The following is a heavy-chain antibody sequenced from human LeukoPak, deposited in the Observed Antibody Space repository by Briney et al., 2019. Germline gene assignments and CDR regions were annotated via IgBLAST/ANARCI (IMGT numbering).Heavy chain of an antibody. CDR2: ISSSSNYI. CDR3: AREVGVGSIFDY. Sequence: GGSLRLSCAASGFTFSSYSMNWVRQAPGKGLEWVSTISSSSNYIYYGESVKGRFTVSRDNAKNSLYLQMKSLRAEDTAVYYCAREVGVGSIFDYWGRGTLVTVSS. D-gene: IGHD1-26*01. V-gene: IGHV3-21*01. J-gene: IGHJ4*02. CDR1: GFTFSSYS.